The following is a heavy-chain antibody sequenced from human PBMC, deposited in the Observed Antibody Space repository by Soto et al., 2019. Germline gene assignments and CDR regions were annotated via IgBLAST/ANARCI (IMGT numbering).Heavy chain of an antibody. CDR3: AKDSWAIFGVPAGEYYAMDV. Sequence: GGSLRLSCVASGFTFENYAMSWVRQAPGKGLEWVSAISGSGGTTYYSDSVKGRFTISRDNSKNTVYLQMNDLRVEDVGEYFCAKDSWAIFGVPAGEYYAMDVWGQGTTVTVSS. CDR2: ISGSGGTT. J-gene: IGHJ6*02. CDR1: GFTFENYA. V-gene: IGHV3-23*01. D-gene: IGHD3-3*01.